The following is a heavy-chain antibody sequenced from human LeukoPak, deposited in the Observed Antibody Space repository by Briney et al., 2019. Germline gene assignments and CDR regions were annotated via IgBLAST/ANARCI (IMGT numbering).Heavy chain of an antibody. V-gene: IGHV1-18*04. J-gene: IGHJ6*02. CDR1: GYTFTGYY. CDR3: VLWSGYYSYYYYGMDV. CDR2: ISAYNGNT. D-gene: IGHD3-3*01. Sequence: ASVKVSCKASGYTFTGYYLHWVRQAPGQGLEWMGWISAYNGNTNYAQKLQGRVTMTTDTSTSTAYMELRSLRSDDTAVYYCVLWSGYYSYYYYGMDVWGQGTTVTVSS.